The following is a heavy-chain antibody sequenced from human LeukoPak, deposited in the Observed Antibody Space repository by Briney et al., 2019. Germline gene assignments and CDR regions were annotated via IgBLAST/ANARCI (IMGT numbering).Heavy chain of an antibody. CDR3: ARSRRGELSTTNLDY. D-gene: IGHD1-7*01. CDR2: ISSSGSTI. V-gene: IGHV3-48*03. CDR1: GFTFSSYD. Sequence: GGSLRLSCAASGFTFSSYDMNWVRQAPGKGLEWVSYISSSGSTIYYADSVKGRFTISRDNAKNSLYLQMNSLRAEDTAIYYCARSRRGELSTTNLDYWGQGTLVTVSS. J-gene: IGHJ4*02.